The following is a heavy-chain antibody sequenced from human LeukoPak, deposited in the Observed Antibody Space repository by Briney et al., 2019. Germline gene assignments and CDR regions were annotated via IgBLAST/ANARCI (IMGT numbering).Heavy chain of an antibody. D-gene: IGHD3-16*02. CDR2: ISRGVGTT. CDR3: AKDGSFDYVWGSYRLRY. Sequence: PGGSLRLSCAASGFTFSSYDLSWVRQAPGKGLECVAAISRGVGTTYYADFVKGRFTISRDNSKNTLYLQMNSLRAEDTAVYYCAKDGSFDYVWGSYRLRYWGQGTLVTVSS. J-gene: IGHJ4*02. CDR1: GFTFSSYD. V-gene: IGHV3-23*01.